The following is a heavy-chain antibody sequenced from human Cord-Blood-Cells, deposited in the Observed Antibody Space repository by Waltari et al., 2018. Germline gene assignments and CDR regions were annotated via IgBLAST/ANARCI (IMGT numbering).Heavy chain of an antibody. V-gene: IGHV3-9*01. CDR2: ISWNSGSI. D-gene: IGHD6-6*01. CDR3: AKDMPVYSSSSTYYYYGMDV. CDR1: GFTFDDYA. Sequence: GRSLRLSCAASGFTFDDYAMPWVRQAPGKGLEWVSGISWNSGSIGYADSVKGRFTISRDNAKNSLYLQMNSLRAEDTALYYCAKDMPVYSSSSTYYYYGMDVWGQGTTVTVSS. J-gene: IGHJ6*02.